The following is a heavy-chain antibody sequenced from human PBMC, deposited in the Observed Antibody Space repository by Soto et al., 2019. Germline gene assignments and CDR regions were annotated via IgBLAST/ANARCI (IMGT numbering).Heavy chain of an antibody. J-gene: IGHJ6*02. CDR1: GFTFSSYG. CDR2: ISYDGSYK. CDR3: AKARRFLELSYGAAYYYYGMDV. V-gene: IGHV3-30*18. Sequence: GGSLRLSCAASGFTFSSYGMHWVRQAPGKGLEWVAVISYDGSYKYYADSVKGRFTISRDNSKNTLYLQMNSLRAEDTAVYYCAKARRFLELSYGAAYYYYGMDVWGQGTTVTVSS. D-gene: IGHD3-3*01.